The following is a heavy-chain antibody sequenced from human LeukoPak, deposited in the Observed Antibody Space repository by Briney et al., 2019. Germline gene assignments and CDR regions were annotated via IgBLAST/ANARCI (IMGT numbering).Heavy chain of an antibody. CDR2: IYYSGST. Sequence: SETLSLTCTVSGGSISSSSYYWGWIRQPPGKGLEWIGSIYYSGSTYYNPSLKSRVTISVDTSKNQFSLKLSPVTAADTAVYYCAREHRERIQLWSFVYWGQGTLVTVSS. J-gene: IGHJ4*02. CDR3: AREHRERIQLWSFVY. V-gene: IGHV4-39*02. CDR1: GGSISSSSYY. D-gene: IGHD5-18*01.